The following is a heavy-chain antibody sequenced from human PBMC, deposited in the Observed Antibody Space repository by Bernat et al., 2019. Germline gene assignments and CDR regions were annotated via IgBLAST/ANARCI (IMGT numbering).Heavy chain of an antibody. CDR1: GGTFSSYA. V-gene: IGHV1-69*06. Sequence: QVQLVQSGAEVKKPGSSVKVSCKASGGTFSSYAISWVRQAPGQGLEWMVGIIPIFGTANYAQKFQGRVTITADKSTNTAYREPSSLRSEDTAVYSCGGRGHVLRYSADKLYYMDVWGKGTTVTVSS. J-gene: IGHJ6*03. D-gene: IGHD3-9*01. CDR2: IIPIFGTA. CDR3: GGRGHVLRYSADKLYYMDV.